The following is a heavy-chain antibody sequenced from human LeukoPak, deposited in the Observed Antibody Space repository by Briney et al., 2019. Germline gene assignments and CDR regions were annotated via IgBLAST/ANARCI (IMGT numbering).Heavy chain of an antibody. Sequence: PGGSLRLSCATSGFTFSSYGMHWVRQAPGKGLEWVAVISYDDGSNKYYADSVKGRFTISRDNSKNTLYLQMNSLRPEDTAVYYCGKGSTFFDSWGQGTLVTVSS. D-gene: IGHD2/OR15-2a*01. CDR2: ISYDDGSNK. J-gene: IGHJ4*02. CDR1: GFTFSSYG. CDR3: GKGSTFFDS. V-gene: IGHV3-30*18.